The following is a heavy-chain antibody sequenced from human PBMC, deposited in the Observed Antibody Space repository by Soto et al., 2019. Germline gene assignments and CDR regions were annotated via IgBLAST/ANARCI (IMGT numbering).Heavy chain of an antibody. Sequence: DVQLLEAGGNLVQPGGSLRLSCAASGFTFHNYAMSWVRQAPGKGLEWVSSINGPGDDTYYADSVKGRFTISRDNSKNTLYLQMNSLRAEDTALYYCAKTEEYDHVWGKSPLNWGQGTLVTVSS. J-gene: IGHJ4*03. CDR1: GFTFHNYA. V-gene: IGHV3-23*01. CDR3: AKTEEYDHVWGKSPLN. D-gene: IGHD3-16*01. CDR2: INGPGDDT.